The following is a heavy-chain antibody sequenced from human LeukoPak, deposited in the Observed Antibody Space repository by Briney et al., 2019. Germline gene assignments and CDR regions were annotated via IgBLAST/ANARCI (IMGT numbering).Heavy chain of an antibody. V-gene: IGHV4-34*01. J-gene: IGHJ4*02. Sequence: SETLSLTCAVYGVSFSGSYWNWIRQPPGKGLEWIGEINHSGSTKYNPSLKSRAIISVDTSKKQFSLKLSSVTAADTAVYYCARGGIPPYLTPFDSWGQGTLITVSS. D-gene: IGHD2/OR15-2a*01. CDR1: GVSFSGSY. CDR3: ARGGIPPYLTPFDS. CDR2: INHSGST.